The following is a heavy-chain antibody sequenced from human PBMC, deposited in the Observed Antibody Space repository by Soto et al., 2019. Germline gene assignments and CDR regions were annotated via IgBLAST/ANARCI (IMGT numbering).Heavy chain of an antibody. CDR3: SRTLSGFTYGSRQFYFDY. CDR2: VFPGGPT. CDR1: GDPITSYF. Sequence: SETLSLTCTVSGDPITSYFWTWLRQPAGKGLEWIGHVFPGGPTSHNSSLKSRVSMSVDTSKNQFSLTLTSVTAADTAVYYCSRTLSGFTYGSRQFYFDYWGQGTLVTVSS. V-gene: IGHV4-4*07. J-gene: IGHJ4*02. D-gene: IGHD3-10*01.